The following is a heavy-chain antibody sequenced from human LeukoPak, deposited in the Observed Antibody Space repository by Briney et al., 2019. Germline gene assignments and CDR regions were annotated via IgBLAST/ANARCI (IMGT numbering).Heavy chain of an antibody. Sequence: ASVKASCKAFGYTFVGYYMHWVRQAPGQGLEWMGWINPNSGGTNYAQKFQGRVTMTRDTSISTAYMELSRLRSDDTAVYYCARAGIAAAGSYYYYYMDVWGKGTTVTISS. J-gene: IGHJ6*03. CDR3: ARAGIAAAGSYYYYYMDV. V-gene: IGHV1-2*02. CDR2: INPNSGGT. D-gene: IGHD6-13*01. CDR1: GYTFVGYY.